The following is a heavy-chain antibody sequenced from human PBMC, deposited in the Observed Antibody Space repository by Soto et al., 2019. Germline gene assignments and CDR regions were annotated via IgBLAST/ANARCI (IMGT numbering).Heavy chain of an antibody. D-gene: IGHD3-9*01. J-gene: IGHJ4*02. CDR3: AHRVLRTVLRLGTTTAIYFAF. CDR2: IYWEDDK. Sequence: QITLNESGHTVVRPTETLTLTCRFSGFSLTTSGVGVGWIRQSPGKAPEWLALIYWEDDKRYSASLKSRLNITRDNSKYQGVQTGSDLDPTETATYYCAHRVLRTVLRLGTTTAIYFAFWGQGTPVAVSS. V-gene: IGHV2-5*02. CDR1: GFSLTTSGVG.